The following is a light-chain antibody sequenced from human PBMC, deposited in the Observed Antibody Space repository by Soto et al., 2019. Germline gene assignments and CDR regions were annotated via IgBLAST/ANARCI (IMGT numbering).Light chain of an antibody. CDR1: QSVSTN. CDR3: HQYNNWPLTWT. CDR2: DVS. Sequence: EIVMTQSPATLSVSPGERATLSCRASQSVSTNLAWYQQKPGQAPRLLIYDVSTRVTGIPARFSGSGSGTEFTLTISSLQSEDFAVYFCHQYNNWPLTWTFGQGTKVEIK. V-gene: IGKV3-15*01. J-gene: IGKJ1*01.